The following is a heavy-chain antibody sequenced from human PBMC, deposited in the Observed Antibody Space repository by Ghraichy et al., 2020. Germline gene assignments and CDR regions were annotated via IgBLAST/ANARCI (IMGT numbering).Heavy chain of an antibody. CDR2: ITSSSSYI. J-gene: IGHJ4*02. D-gene: IGHD4-17*01. V-gene: IGHV3-21*01. CDR1: GFTFSSYT. Sequence: GESLNISCAASGFTFSSYTMNWVRQAPGKGLEWVSSITSSSSYISYADSVRGRFTISRDNAKNSLYLQMNSLRAEDTAVYYCAREAPTVTTSDGGPHDYWGQGTLVTVSS. CDR3: AREAPTVTTSDGGPHDY.